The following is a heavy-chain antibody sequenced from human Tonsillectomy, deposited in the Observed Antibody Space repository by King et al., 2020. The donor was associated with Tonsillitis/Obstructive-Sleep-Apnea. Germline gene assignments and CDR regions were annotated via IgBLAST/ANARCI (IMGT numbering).Heavy chain of an antibody. CDR1: GFRFSSYA. J-gene: IGHJ4*02. Sequence: VQLVESGGGLVQPGGSLRLSCAASGFRFSSYAMNWVRQAPGKGLEWVSGISASSYSTYYTDSVKGRFTNPRDNSKNTLSLQMNSLRAEDTAVYYCAKDEGDFWRGYAHYFDYWGQGTLVTVSS. V-gene: IGHV3-23*04. D-gene: IGHD3-3*01. CDR2: ISASSYST. CDR3: AKDEGDFWRGYAHYFDY.